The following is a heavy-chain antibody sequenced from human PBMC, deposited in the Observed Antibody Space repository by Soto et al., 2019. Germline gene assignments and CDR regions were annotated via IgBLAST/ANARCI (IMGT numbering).Heavy chain of an antibody. CDR3: ARILRRYGGNSGHHAPSGGMDV. CDR2: IFSNDEK. CDR1: GFSLSNARMG. V-gene: IGHV2-26*01. Sequence: SGPTLVNPTETLTLTCTVSGFSLSNARMGVSWIRQPPGKALEWLAHIFSNDEKSYSTSLKSRLTISKDTSKSQVVLTMTNMDPVDTATYYCARILRRYGGNSGHHAPSGGMDVWGQGTTVTVSS. J-gene: IGHJ6*02. D-gene: IGHD2-21*02.